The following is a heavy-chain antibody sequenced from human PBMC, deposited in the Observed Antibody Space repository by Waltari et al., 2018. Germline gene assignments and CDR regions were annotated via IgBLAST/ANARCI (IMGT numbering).Heavy chain of an antibody. CDR1: GYSISRGYY. J-gene: IGHJ3*02. Sequence: QVQLQESGPGLVKPSETLSLPCTVSGYSISRGYYWGWTRQPPGKGLEWIGSIYHSGSTYYNPSLKSRVTISVDTSKNQFSLKLSSVTAADTAVYYCARSRGWSQRNGAFDIWGQGTMVTVSS. V-gene: IGHV4-38-2*02. CDR2: IYHSGST. D-gene: IGHD1-26*01. CDR3: ARSRGWSQRNGAFDI.